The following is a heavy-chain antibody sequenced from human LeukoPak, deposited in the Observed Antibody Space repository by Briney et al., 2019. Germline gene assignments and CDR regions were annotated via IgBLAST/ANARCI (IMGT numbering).Heavy chain of an antibody. D-gene: IGHD6-13*01. CDR2: INSNNGDT. CDR3: ARENSSSWYLYYYYGMDV. J-gene: IGHJ6*02. CDR1: GYPFTGYY. Sequence: ASVKVSCKASGYPFTGYYIHWVRQAPGQGLEWMGWINSNNGDTDYAQKLQGRVTMTTDTSTSTAYMELRSLRSDDTAVYYCARENSSSWYLYYYYGMDVWGQGTTVTVSS. V-gene: IGHV1-18*04.